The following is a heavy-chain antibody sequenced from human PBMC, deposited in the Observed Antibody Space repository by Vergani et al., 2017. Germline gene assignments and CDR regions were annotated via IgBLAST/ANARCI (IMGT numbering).Heavy chain of an antibody. CDR2: ISSSSSSI. V-gene: IGHV3-21*01. CDR1: GFTFSSYS. D-gene: IGHD5-24*01. Sequence: EVQLVESGGGLVKPGGSLRLSCAASGFTFSSYSMNWVRQAPGKGLEWVASISSSSSSIYYAHSVKGRFTISIDNAKNSLYLQLNSLRAEDTAVYYCAREFVLATSGEWFSPGGQGSLVSVSS. CDR3: AREFVLATSGEWFSP. J-gene: IGHJ4*02.